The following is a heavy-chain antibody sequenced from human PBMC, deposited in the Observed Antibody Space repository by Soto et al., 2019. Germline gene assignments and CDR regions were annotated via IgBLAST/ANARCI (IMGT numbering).Heavy chain of an antibody. CDR1: GFTFSDNA. V-gene: IGHV3-23*01. CDR3: ARLGFVGEGDF. Sequence: PGGSLRLSCGASGFTFSDNAMTWVRQAPGKGLEWVSSISDDGDSTYYADSVKGRFAVSRDNSKNTLFLHMNSLGAEDTAVYYCARLGFVGEGDFWGQGILVTVSS. J-gene: IGHJ4*02. CDR2: ISDDGDST. D-gene: IGHD3-16*01.